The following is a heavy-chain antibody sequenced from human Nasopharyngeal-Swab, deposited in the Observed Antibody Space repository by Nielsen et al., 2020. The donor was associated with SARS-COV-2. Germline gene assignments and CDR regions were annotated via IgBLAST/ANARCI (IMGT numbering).Heavy chain of an antibody. V-gene: IGHV3-30*18. D-gene: IGHD5-24*01. Sequence: GESLKISCAASGFTFSSFGMHWVRQAPGKGLEWVAVISYDGYNKYYADSVKGRFTISRDNSKNTLYLQMDSLRAEDTAVYYCAKVRDGYNQGFDYWGQGTLVTVSS. J-gene: IGHJ4*02. CDR3: AKVRDGYNQGFDY. CDR2: ISYDGYNK. CDR1: GFTFSSFG.